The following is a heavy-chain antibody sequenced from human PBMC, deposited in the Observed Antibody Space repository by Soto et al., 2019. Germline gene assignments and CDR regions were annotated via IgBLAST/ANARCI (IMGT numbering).Heavy chain of an antibody. CDR2: ISSSSSYI. V-gene: IGHV3-21*01. D-gene: IGHD6-19*01. J-gene: IGHJ4*02. Sequence: GGSLRLSCAASGFTFSSYSMNWVRQAPGKGLEWVSSISSSSSYIYYADSVKGRFTISRDNAKNSLYLQMNSLRAEDTAVYYCASDIEEEYSSGWEIDYWGQGTLVTSPQ. CDR3: ASDIEEEYSSGWEIDY. CDR1: GFTFSSYS.